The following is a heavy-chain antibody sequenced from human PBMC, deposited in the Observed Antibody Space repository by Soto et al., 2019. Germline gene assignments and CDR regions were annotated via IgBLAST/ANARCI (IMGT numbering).Heavy chain of an antibody. D-gene: IGHD6-19*01. Sequence: GVSRRRSCSPSGCTFSSYCMSWVRHAPGNGLEWVANIKQDGSEKYYVDSVKGRFTISRDNAKNSLYMQMNSLRAEDMAVYYCARDETGSIGVDAYFEYWGQGTLVTVSS. CDR3: ARDETGSIGVDAYFEY. V-gene: IGHV3-7*01. J-gene: IGHJ4*02. CDR2: IKQDGSEK. CDR1: GCTFSSYC.